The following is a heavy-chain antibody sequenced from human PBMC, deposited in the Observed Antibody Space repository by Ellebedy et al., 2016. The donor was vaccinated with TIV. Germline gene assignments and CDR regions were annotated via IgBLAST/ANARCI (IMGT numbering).Heavy chain of an antibody. CDR1: GFSFSTYA. V-gene: IGHV3-64*04. CDR3: AAGLGPMERLDY. D-gene: IGHD1-1*01. Sequence: GESLKISCSASGFSFSTYAMHWVRQAPGKGLQFVSAISSNGVRAYQPDSVKGRFTISRDNSKNTLYLQMNSLRAEDTAVYYCAAGLGPMERLDYWGQGTLGTVSS. J-gene: IGHJ4*02. CDR2: ISSNGVRA.